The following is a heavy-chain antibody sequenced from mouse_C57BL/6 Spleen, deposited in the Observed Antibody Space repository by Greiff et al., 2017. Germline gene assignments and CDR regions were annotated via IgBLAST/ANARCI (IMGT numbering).Heavy chain of an antibody. V-gene: IGHV1-64*01. J-gene: IGHJ3*01. Sequence: QVQLQQPGAKLVKPGASVKLSCKASGYTFTSYWMHWVKQRPGQGLEWIGMIHPNSGSTNYNEKFKSKATLTVDKSSSTAYMQLSSLTSEDSAVYYCARSEGYVPFAYWGQGTLVTVSA. CDR3: ARSEGYVPFAY. D-gene: IGHD2-2*01. CDR2: IHPNSGST. CDR1: GYTFTSYW.